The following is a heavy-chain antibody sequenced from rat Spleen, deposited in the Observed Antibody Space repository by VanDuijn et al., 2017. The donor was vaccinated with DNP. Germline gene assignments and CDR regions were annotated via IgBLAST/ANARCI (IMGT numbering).Heavy chain of an antibody. D-gene: IGHD3-7*01. Sequence: EVQLVQSGGDLVQPGRSLKLSCVASRFTFNNYWMTWIRQVPGKGLEWIASITSSGGSTYYPDSVKGRFTISRDTAKNTQYLQMDSLRSEDTATYYCARLNDYAMDAWGQVTSVTVSS. CDR2: ITSSGGST. V-gene: IGHV5-31*01. J-gene: IGHJ4*01. CDR1: RFTFNNYW. CDR3: ARLNDYAMDA.